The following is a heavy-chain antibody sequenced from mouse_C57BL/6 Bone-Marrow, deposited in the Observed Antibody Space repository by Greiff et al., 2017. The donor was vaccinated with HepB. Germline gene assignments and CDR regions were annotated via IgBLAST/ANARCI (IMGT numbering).Heavy chain of an antibody. V-gene: IGHV1-81*01. CDR3: ARYYGSSLFDY. CDR1: GYTFTSYG. J-gene: IGHJ2*01. Sequence: QVQLQQSGAELARPGASVKLSCKASGYTFTSYGISWVKQRTGQGLEWIGEIYPRSGNTYYNVKFKGKATLTADKSSSTAYMELRSLTSEDSAVYFCARYYGSSLFDYWGQGTTLTVSS. D-gene: IGHD1-1*01. CDR2: IYPRSGNT.